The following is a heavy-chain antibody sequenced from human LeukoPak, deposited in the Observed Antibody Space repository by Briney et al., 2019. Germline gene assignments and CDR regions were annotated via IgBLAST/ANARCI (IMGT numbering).Heavy chain of an antibody. V-gene: IGHV3-7*01. D-gene: IGHD3-3*01. CDR2: IKQDGSEK. J-gene: IGHJ6*03. Sequence: GGSLRLSCAASGFTFSSYWMSWVRQAPGKGLEWVANIKQDGSEKYYVDSVKGRFTISRDNAKNSLYLQMNSLRAEDTAVYYCARGVRPAYDFWSGYRGDYYYYYYMDVWGKGTTVTVSS. CDR1: GFTFSSYW. CDR3: ARGVRPAYDFWSGYRGDYYYYYYMDV.